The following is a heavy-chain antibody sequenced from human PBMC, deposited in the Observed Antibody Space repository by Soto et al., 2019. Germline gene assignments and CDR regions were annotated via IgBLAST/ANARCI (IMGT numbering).Heavy chain of an antibody. CDR1: GVTLSGYA. J-gene: IGHJ6*03. CDR3: ARRARPDFYYMDV. Sequence: GGSLRLSCAASGVTLSGYAMDWVRQAPGKGLEYVSGISTNGVGTYYANFVQGRFTISRDNSKNTVYLQMGSLRPEDMAVYYCARRARPDFYYMDVWGKGTTVTVSS. CDR2: ISTNGVGT. D-gene: IGHD6-6*01. V-gene: IGHV3-64*01.